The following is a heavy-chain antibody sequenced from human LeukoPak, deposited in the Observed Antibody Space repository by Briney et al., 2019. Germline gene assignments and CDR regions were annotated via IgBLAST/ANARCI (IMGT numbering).Heavy chain of an antibody. J-gene: IGHJ4*02. V-gene: IGHV3-33*06. Sequence: GGSLRLSCAASGFTFSSYGMHWVRQAPGEGLEWVAVIWYDGGNKYYADSVKGRFTISRDNSKNTLYLQMNSLRAEDTAVYYCAKDRGYDSSGYFNYSGQGILVTVSS. CDR2: IWYDGGNK. CDR1: GFTFSSYG. CDR3: AKDRGYDSSGYFNY. D-gene: IGHD3-22*01.